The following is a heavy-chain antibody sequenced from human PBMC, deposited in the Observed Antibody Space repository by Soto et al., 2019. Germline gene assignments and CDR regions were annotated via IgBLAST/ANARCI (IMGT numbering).Heavy chain of an antibody. CDR2: IWYDGSNK. Sequence: SLRLSCAASGFTFSSYGMHWVRQAPGKGLECVAVIWYDGSNKNYADSVKGRFTISRDNSKNTLYLQMNSLRAEDTAVYYCARVNCSGDSCYSDYWGQGTLVTVSS. CDR1: GFTFSSYG. D-gene: IGHD2-15*01. J-gene: IGHJ4*02. CDR3: ARVNCSGDSCYSDY. V-gene: IGHV3-33*01.